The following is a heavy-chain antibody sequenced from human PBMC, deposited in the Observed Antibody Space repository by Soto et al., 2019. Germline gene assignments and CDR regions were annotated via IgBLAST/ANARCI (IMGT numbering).Heavy chain of an antibody. Sequence: QVQLVQSGAEVKKPGSSVKVSCKASGGTFSSYAISWVRQAPGHGLEWMGGIIPIFGTANYAQKFQGRVTITADESTSTAYIELSSLRSEDTAVYYCARDYSGSGNPNYGMDVWGQGTTVTVAS. V-gene: IGHV1-69*01. CDR1: GGTFSSYA. CDR3: ARDYSGSGNPNYGMDV. J-gene: IGHJ6*02. CDR2: IIPIFGTA. D-gene: IGHD3-10*01.